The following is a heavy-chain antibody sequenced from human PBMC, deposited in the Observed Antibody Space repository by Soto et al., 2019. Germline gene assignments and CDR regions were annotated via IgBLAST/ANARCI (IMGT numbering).Heavy chain of an antibody. CDR2: ISYDGSNK. J-gene: IGHJ6*02. V-gene: IGHV3-30-3*01. CDR1: GFTFSSYA. CDR3: ARDGWSYDFWSGYYDYYYYYGMDV. Sequence: GGSLRLSCAASGFTFSSYAMHWVRQAPGKGLEWVAVISYDGSNKYYADSVKGRFTISRDNSKNTLYLQMNSLRAEDTAVYYCARDGWSYDFWSGYYDYYYYYGMDVWGQGTTVAVS. D-gene: IGHD3-3*01.